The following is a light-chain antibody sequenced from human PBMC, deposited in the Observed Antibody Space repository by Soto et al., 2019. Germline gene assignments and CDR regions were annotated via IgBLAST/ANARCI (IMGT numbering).Light chain of an antibody. CDR3: MQVTQCPYT. CDR2: NIF. V-gene: IGKV2-24*01. J-gene: IGKJ2*01. CDR1: QSLVHSDGHTY. Sequence: DIVMTQTPLSSRVTLGQPASISCRSSQSLVHSDGHTYLSWLQQRPGQPPRLLIYNIFNRFSGVRDRFAASGAGRDFTLKISRVEAEDVGVYYCMQVTQCPYTFGQGTKLEIK.